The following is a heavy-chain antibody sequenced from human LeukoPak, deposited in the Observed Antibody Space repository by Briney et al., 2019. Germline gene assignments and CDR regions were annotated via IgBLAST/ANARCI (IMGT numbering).Heavy chain of an antibody. CDR2: INPSGGST. V-gene: IGHV1-46*01. J-gene: IGHJ4*02. D-gene: IGHD3-22*01. Sequence: ASVKVSCKASGYTFTSYYMHWVRQAPGQGLEWMGIINPSGGSTSYAQKFQGRVTMTTDTSTSTAYMELRSLRSDDTAVYYCALRDYYDSSGYYDDYWGQGTLVTVSS. CDR1: GYTFTSYY. CDR3: ALRDYYDSSGYYDDY.